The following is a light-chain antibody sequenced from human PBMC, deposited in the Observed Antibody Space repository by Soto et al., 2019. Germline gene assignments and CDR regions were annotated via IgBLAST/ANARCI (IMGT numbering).Light chain of an antibody. CDR2: KAT. CDR1: QSVQTW. Sequence: IQLTQSPSTLSASVGDRVTITCRASQSVQTWLAWFQQKPGKAPKLLIYKATTLETGVPSRFSGSGSETEFTLTISSLQPDDLGTYYCQQYNSYSEAFGQGTKVDIK. J-gene: IGKJ1*01. CDR3: QQYNSYSEA. V-gene: IGKV1-5*03.